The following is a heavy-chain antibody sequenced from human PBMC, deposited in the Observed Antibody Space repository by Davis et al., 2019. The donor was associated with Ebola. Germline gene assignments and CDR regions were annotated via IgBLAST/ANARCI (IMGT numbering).Heavy chain of an antibody. CDR3: AREGITMVRGVNYYGMDV. Sequence: SETLSLTCTVSGGSISSGDYYWSWIRQPPGKGLEWIGYIYYSGSTYYNPSLKSRLTISVDTSKNQFSLKLSSVTAADTAVYYCAREGITMVRGVNYYGMDVWGQGTTVTVSS. D-gene: IGHD3-10*01. V-gene: IGHV4-30-4*01. J-gene: IGHJ6*02. CDR1: GGSISSGDYY. CDR2: IYYSGST.